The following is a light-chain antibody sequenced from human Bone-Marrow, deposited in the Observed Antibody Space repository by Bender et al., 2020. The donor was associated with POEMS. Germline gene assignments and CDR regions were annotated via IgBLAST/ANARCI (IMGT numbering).Light chain of an antibody. CDR1: SRDVGNYNL. Sequence: QSALTQPASVSGSPGQSITISCTGISRDVGNYNLVPWYQQHPGKAPKVIIYEVNERPSGVSYRFSGSKSGNTASLTISGLQVEDEADYYCCSYSYSGTFFYVFGTGTKVTVL. V-gene: IGLV2-23*02. CDR2: EVN. CDR3: CSYSYSGTFFYV. J-gene: IGLJ1*01.